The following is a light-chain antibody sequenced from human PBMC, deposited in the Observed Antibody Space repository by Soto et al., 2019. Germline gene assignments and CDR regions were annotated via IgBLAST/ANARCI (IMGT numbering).Light chain of an antibody. CDR1: QSVSSH. CDR3: QQYGSSPRT. V-gene: IGKV3-20*01. Sequence: EIVVAESPATLSLSPGERATLSCRASQSVSSHLAWYQQKPGQAPRLLIYDASNRATGIPARFSGSGSGTDFTLTITTLEPEDFAVYYCQQYGSSPRTFGQGTKVDI. CDR2: DAS. J-gene: IGKJ1*01.